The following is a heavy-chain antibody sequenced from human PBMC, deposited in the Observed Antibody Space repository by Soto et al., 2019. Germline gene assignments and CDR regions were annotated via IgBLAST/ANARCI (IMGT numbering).Heavy chain of an antibody. D-gene: IGHD3-16*01. Sequence: QVQLVQSGAEVKKPGASVKVSCKASGYTFTSYDINWVRLATGQGLEWMGWMNPNSGNTAYAQKLQGRVTMTRNTAISTAYMELSSLRSEDTAVDYCARLKQDYAVAWGPGTLVTVSS. V-gene: IGHV1-8*01. CDR2: MNPNSGNT. CDR3: ARLKQDYAVA. J-gene: IGHJ5*02. CDR1: GYTFTSYD.